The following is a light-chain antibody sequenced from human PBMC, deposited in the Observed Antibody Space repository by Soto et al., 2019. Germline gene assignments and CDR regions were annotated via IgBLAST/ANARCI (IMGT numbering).Light chain of an antibody. V-gene: IGKV3-15*01. J-gene: IGKJ1*01. Sequence: EIVMTQSPSSLSVSPGDRASLSCRASQSISSNLAWYQQKPGQAPRLLIYDASTSATGIPASFSGGGSGTDFTLIISSLQSEDFAVYYCQQYSNWPETFGQGTKVEIK. CDR3: QQYSNWPET. CDR1: QSISSN. CDR2: DAS.